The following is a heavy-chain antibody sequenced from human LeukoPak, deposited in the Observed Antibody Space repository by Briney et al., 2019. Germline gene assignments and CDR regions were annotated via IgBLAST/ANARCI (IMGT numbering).Heavy chain of an antibody. J-gene: IGHJ6*03. CDR1: GGSFSDYY. V-gene: IGHV4-34*01. CDR2: INHSGST. CDR3: ARHLGYGYVGSNYYYYYMDV. D-gene: IGHD5-18*01. Sequence: SETLSLTCAVYGGSFSDYYWSWIRQPPGKGLQWIGEINHSGSTNYNPSLKSRVTISVDTSKNQFSLKLSSVTAADTAVYYCARHLGYGYVGSNYYYYYMDVWGKGTTVTVSS.